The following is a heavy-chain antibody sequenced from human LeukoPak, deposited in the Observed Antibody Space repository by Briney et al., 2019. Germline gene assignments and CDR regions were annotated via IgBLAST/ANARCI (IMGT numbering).Heavy chain of an antibody. CDR3: ARDTRKRRDKYSSSDFDY. CDR2: IIPIFGTA. D-gene: IGHD6-6*01. V-gene: IGHV1-69*05. J-gene: IGHJ4*02. Sequence: GASVKVSCKASGYTFTSYGISWVRQAPGQGLEWMGGIIPIFGTANYAQKFQGRVTITTDESTSTAYMELSSLRSEDTAVYYCARDTRKRRDKYSSSDFDYWGQGTLVTVSS. CDR1: GYTFTSYG.